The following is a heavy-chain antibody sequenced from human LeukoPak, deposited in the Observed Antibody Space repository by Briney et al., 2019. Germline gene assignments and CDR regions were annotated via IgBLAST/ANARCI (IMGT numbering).Heavy chain of an antibody. J-gene: IGHJ4*02. CDR1: GGSISSSDYY. Sequence: SETLSLTCSISGGSISSSDYYWGWIRQPPGKGLDWLGCIYYSGITYYKPSLKSRVTISVDTSRNQFFLKLSSVTAADTAMYYCARLHCSGGTCYADYWGQGSLVAVSS. D-gene: IGHD2-15*01. CDR3: ARLHCSGGTCYADY. V-gene: IGHV4-39*07. CDR2: IYYSGIT.